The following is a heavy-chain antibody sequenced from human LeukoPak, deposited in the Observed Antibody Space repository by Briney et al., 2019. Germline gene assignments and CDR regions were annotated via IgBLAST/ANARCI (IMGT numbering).Heavy chain of an antibody. CDR2: ISGGDIST. CDR1: GFTFSHSA. V-gene: IGHV3-23*01. D-gene: IGHD3-16*01. CDR3: ARGYWGQYHWYFDL. J-gene: IGHJ2*01. Sequence: GGSLRLSCAASGFTFSHSAMSWVRQAPGKGLEWVSNISGGDISTYYADSVKGRFTISRDNSKNTLYLQMNSLRAEDTAVYYCARGYWGQYHWYFDLWGRGTLVTVSS.